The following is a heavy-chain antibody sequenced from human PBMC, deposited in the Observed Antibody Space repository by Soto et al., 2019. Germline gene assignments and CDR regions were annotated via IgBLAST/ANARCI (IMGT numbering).Heavy chain of an antibody. CDR2: ISSDGSKK. J-gene: IGHJ4*02. CDR3: AIDGPGKQSLVGYYFDY. D-gene: IGHD6-19*01. CDR1: GFTFSDCG. V-gene: IGHV3-30*03. Sequence: QVQLVESGGGVVQPGRSLRLSCAASGFTFSDCGMHWVRQAPGKGLEWVAVISSDGSKKYYVDSVEGRFTISRDNSKNTLFLQMDSLRGEDTAVYYCAIDGPGKQSLVGYYFDYWGQGTLVTVSS.